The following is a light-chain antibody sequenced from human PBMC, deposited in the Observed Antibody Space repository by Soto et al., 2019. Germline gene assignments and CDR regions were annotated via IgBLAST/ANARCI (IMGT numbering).Light chain of an antibody. CDR2: DAS. V-gene: IGKV1-5*01. CDR3: QQYNSYPWT. Sequence: DIQMTQSPSTLSASVGDRVTITCRASQSISSWLAWYQQKPGKAPKLLIYDASSLESGVPSRFSGSGSGTEFTLTISSLXXDDFATYYCQQYNSYPWTFGQGPKVEIK. J-gene: IGKJ1*01. CDR1: QSISSW.